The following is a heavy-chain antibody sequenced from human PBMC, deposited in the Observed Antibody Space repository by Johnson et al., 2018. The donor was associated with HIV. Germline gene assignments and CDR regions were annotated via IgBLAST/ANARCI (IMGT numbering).Heavy chain of an antibody. CDR2: INWNGGST. J-gene: IGHJ3*02. D-gene: IGHD4-23*01. CDR3: ARERISGNSGAGALDI. Sequence: KGLEWVSGINWNGGSTGYADSVKGRFTISRDNAKHSLYLQMTRLRVEDTALYYCARERISGNSGAGALDIWGQGTMVTVSS. V-gene: IGHV3-20*03.